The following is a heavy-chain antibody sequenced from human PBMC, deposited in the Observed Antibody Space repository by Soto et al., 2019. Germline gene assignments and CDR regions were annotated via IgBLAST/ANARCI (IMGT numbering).Heavy chain of an antibody. V-gene: IGHV1-2*02. CDR1: GYTFTGYY. CDR3: ARIGCSGGSCYSDWFDP. Sequence: ASVKVSCKASGYTFTGYYMHWVRQAPGQGLEWMGWINPNSGGTNYAQKFQGRVTMTRDTSISTAYMELSRLRSDDTAVYYCARIGCSGGSCYSDWFDPWGQGTLVTVSS. J-gene: IGHJ5*02. D-gene: IGHD2-15*01. CDR2: INPNSGGT.